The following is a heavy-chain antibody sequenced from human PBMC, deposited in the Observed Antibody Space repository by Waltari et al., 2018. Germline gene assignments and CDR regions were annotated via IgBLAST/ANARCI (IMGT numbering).Heavy chain of an antibody. CDR3: ARGDPYDFWRYNGPDY. J-gene: IGHJ4*02. D-gene: IGHD3-3*01. V-gene: IGHV1-2*02. CDR2: INPNSGGT. CDR1: GYTFTGYY. Sequence: QVQLVQSGAEVKKPGASVKVSCKASGYTFTGYYMHWVRQAPGQGLEWMGWINPNSGGTNYAQKFQGRVTITRDTSISTAYMELSRLRSDDTAVYYCARGDPYDFWRYNGPDYWGQGTLVTVSS.